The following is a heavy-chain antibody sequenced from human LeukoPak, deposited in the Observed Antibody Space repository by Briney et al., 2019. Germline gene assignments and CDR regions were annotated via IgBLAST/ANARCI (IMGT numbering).Heavy chain of an antibody. Sequence: ASVKVSCKASGYTFTGYYMHWVRQAPGQGLEWMGWINPNSGGTNYAQKFQGRVTMTRDTSIRTAYMELSRLRSDDTAVYYCAKDDYGDYSWFDPWGQGTLVTVSS. CDR1: GYTFTGYY. CDR3: AKDDYGDYSWFDP. J-gene: IGHJ5*02. CDR2: INPNSGGT. D-gene: IGHD4-17*01. V-gene: IGHV1-2*02.